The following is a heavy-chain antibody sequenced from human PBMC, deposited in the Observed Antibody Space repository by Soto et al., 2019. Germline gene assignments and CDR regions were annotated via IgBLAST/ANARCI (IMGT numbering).Heavy chain of an antibody. CDR1: GFTFSSYG. V-gene: IGHV3-30*18. J-gene: IGHJ4*02. CDR3: AKGACMDY. Sequence: QVQLVESGGGVVQPGRSLRLSCAASGFTFSSYGMHWVRQAPGKGLEWVAVISYDGSNKYYADSVKGRFTISRDNSKNTQYLQMNSLRAEDTAVYYCAKGACMDYWGQGTLVTVSS. D-gene: IGHD2-8*01. CDR2: ISYDGSNK.